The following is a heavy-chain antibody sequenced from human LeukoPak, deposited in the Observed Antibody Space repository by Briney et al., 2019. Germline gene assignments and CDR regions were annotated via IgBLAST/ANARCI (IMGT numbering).Heavy chain of an antibody. J-gene: IGHJ4*02. CDR2: ISGSGGTT. Sequence: GGSLRLSCAVSGISVNNYAMSWVRQAPGKGLEWVSVISGSGGTTFYADSVKGRFIISRDDSSHTVYLQMNSLRAEDTATYYCAKDRRLPVILDLFDYWGQGVLVTVSS. CDR3: AKDRRLPVILDLFDY. CDR1: GISVNNYA. D-gene: IGHD6-25*01. V-gene: IGHV3-23*01.